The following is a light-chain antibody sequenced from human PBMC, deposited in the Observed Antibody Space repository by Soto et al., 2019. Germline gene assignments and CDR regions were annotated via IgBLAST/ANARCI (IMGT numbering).Light chain of an antibody. CDR3: QQYDNLPYT. J-gene: IGKJ2*01. Sequence: DIQMTQSPSSLSASVGDRVTITCQASQDISNYLNWYQQKPGKAPKLLIYDASNLETGVPSRFSGSGSGIDFTFTISSLQPEDIATYYCQQYDNLPYTFGRGTKLEIK. CDR1: QDISNY. V-gene: IGKV1-33*01. CDR2: DAS.